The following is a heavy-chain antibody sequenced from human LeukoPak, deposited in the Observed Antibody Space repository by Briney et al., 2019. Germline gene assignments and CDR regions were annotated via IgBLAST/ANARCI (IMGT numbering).Heavy chain of an antibody. V-gene: IGHV1-69*13. CDR3: ARDRSGSYFDY. D-gene: IGHD1-26*01. CDR1: GFTFTNYD. CDR2: IIPIFGTA. Sequence: GASVKVSCKASGFTFTNYDISWVRQAPGQGLEWMGGIIPIFGTANYAQKFQGRVTITADESTSTAYMELSSLRSEDTAVYYCARDRSGSYFDYWGQGTLVTVSS. J-gene: IGHJ4*02.